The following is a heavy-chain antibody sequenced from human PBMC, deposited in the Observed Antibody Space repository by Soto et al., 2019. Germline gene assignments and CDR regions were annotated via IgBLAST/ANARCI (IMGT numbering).Heavy chain of an antibody. CDR1: GYTFTSYG. CDR2: ISAYNGNT. CDR3: AREGHYSGYDNLVG. J-gene: IGHJ4*02. V-gene: IGHV1-18*01. D-gene: IGHD5-12*01. Sequence: GASVQVSCTASGYTFTSYGISWVRQAPGQGLEWMGWISAYNGNTNYAQKLQGRVTMTTDTSTSTAYMELRSLRSDDTAVYYCAREGHYSGYDNLVGWGQGTLVTVSS.